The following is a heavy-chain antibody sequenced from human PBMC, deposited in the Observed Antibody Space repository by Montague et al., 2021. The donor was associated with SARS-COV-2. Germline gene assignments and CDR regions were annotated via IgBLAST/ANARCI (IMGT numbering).Heavy chain of an antibody. CDR3: ARHRGKYYFDP. Sequence: SETLSLTCTVSGGSIFSSSYYWGWIRQPPGRGLEGVGSIYYSGTTXYXXSIKRRVIISVDTSKNHFSLKLTSVTATDTAVHYCARHRGKYYFDPWGQGTLVTVSS. CDR2: IYYSGTT. J-gene: IGHJ5*02. CDR1: GGSIFSSSYY. V-gene: IGHV4-39*01. D-gene: IGHD2/OR15-2a*01.